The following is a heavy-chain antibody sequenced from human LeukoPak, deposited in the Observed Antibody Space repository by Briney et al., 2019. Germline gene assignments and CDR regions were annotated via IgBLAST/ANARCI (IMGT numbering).Heavy chain of an antibody. CDR2: IYYSGST. CDR3: AREDHRKYYYYYYGMDV. J-gene: IGHJ6*02. V-gene: IGHV4-39*07. Sequence: PSETLSLTCTVSGGSIGSSSYYWGWIRQPPGKGLEWIGSIYYSGSTYYNPSLKSRVTISVDTSKNQFSLKLSSVTAADTAVYYCAREDHRKYYYYYYGMDVWGQGTTVTVSS. D-gene: IGHD1-14*01. CDR1: GGSIGSSSYY.